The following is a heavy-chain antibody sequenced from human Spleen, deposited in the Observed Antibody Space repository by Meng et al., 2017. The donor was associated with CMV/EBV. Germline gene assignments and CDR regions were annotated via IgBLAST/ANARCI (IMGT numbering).Heavy chain of an antibody. D-gene: IGHD2-2*01. V-gene: IGHV4-31*03. J-gene: IGHJ6*02. Sequence: LRLSCTVSGGSITSGGYYWSWIRQHPGKGLEWIGYIYYSGSTYYNPSLKSRVTMSADTSKNQFSLKLSSVTAADTAVYYCARGGLGYCSSPTRWYLMGKYYNGMDVWGQGTTVTVSS. CDR3: ARGGLGYCSSPTRWYLMGKYYNGMDV. CDR2: IYYSGST. CDR1: GGSITSGGYY.